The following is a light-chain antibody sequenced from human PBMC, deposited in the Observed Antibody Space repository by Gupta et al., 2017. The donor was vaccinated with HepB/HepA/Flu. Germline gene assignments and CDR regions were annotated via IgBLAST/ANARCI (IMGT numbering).Light chain of an antibody. CDR1: QSISSW. J-gene: IGKJ1*01. Sequence: DIQMTQSPSTLSASVGDRVTITCLASQSISSWLAWYQQKPGKAPKLLIYKASSLESGVPSRFSGSGSGTXFTLTTXSLQPDDFATYYCQQYNSYTWTFGXGTKVEIK. CDR2: KAS. V-gene: IGKV1-5*03. CDR3: QQYNSYTWT.